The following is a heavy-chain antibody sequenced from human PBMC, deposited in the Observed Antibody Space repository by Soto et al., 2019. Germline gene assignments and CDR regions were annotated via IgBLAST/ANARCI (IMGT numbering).Heavy chain of an antibody. CDR3: ARSKYSISSFDY. D-gene: IGHD6-6*01. V-gene: IGHV1-69*05. Sequence: SVEVSCKAAGGTFSSYASSWVRQAPGQGLEWMGGIIPIFGTANYAQKFQGRVTITKDTSKNQVLLTMTNMDPVDTATYFCARSKYSISSFDYWGQGALVTVSS. CDR1: GGTFSSYA. J-gene: IGHJ4*02. CDR2: IIPIFGTA.